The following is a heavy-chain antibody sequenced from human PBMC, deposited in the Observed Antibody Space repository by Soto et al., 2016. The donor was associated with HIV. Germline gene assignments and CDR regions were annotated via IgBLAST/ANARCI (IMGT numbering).Heavy chain of an antibody. CDR2: ISDSGSNT. CDR3: AKDLRMTMVQGFIDALDF. Sequence: EVNLLESGGGLVQPGGSLKLSCGVSGFTFGNYAMSWVRQAPGKGLEWVSGISDSGSNTYYADSVKGRFTISRDNSKNTLYLHMNSLRAEDTAVYYCAKDLRMTMVQGFIDALDFWGQGTMVTVSS. J-gene: IGHJ3*01. CDR1: GFTFGNYA. D-gene: IGHD3-10*01. V-gene: IGHV3-23*01.